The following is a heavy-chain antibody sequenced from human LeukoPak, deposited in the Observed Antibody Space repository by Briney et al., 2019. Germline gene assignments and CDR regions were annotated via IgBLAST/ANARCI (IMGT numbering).Heavy chain of an antibody. CDR3: ARGRGQETYYFDY. D-gene: IGHD5-24*01. Sequence: SETLSLTCAVYGGSFSGYYWSWIRQPPGKGLEWIGEINHSGSTNYNPSLKSRVTISVDTSKNQFSLKLSSVTAADTAVYYCARGRGQETYYFDYWGQGTLVTVSS. CDR2: INHSGST. J-gene: IGHJ4*02. V-gene: IGHV4-34*01. CDR1: GGSFSGYY.